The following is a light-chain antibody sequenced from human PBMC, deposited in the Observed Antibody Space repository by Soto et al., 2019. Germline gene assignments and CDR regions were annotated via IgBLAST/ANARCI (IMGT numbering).Light chain of an antibody. CDR1: KSDIGVYDF. J-gene: IGLJ1*01. V-gene: IGLV2-8*01. Sequence: QSALTQPPSASGSPGQSVTISCTGTKSDIGVYDFVSWYQHHPGTAPRLIIYEVVQRPSGVPARFSGSKSGNTASLTVSGLQAADEADYFCKSYAGSNTYVFGSGTKVTVL. CDR3: KSYAGSNTYV. CDR2: EVV.